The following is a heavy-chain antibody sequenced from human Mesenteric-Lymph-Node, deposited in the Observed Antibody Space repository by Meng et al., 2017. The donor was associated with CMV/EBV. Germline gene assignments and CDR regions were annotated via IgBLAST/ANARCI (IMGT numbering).Heavy chain of an antibody. D-gene: IGHD6-19*01. J-gene: IGHJ4*02. CDR3: ARDESSGWYSDY. CDR2: ISGSSTYI. V-gene: IGHV3-21*01. CDR1: GFIFSTYS. Sequence: CSASGFIFSTYSMNWVRQAPGKGLEWVSSISGSSTYIYYADSVKGRFTISRDNAKNSLYLQMTTLRVEDTAVYYCARDESSGWYSDYWGQGTLVTVSS.